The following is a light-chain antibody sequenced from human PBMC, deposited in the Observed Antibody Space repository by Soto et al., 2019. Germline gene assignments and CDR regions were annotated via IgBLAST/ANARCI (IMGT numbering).Light chain of an antibody. V-gene: IGKV3-15*01. CDR3: QQFDNWPQAT. CDR2: SAS. J-gene: IGKJ1*01. CDR1: QSVSSN. Sequence: EIVMTQSPATLSVSPGERATLSCRASQSVSSNVAWYQQKPGQAPRLLIYSASTRATGIPARFSGSGSGTELTLTICSLQYEDFAVYYCQQFDNWPQATFGQGTKVAIK.